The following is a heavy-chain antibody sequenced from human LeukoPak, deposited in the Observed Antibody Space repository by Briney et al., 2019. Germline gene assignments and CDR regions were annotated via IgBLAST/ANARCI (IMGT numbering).Heavy chain of an antibody. CDR3: ARGTYSAYDLGSYMDV. D-gene: IGHD5-12*01. V-gene: IGHV1-69*06. J-gene: IGHJ6*03. CDR2: ITPIFGTT. Sequence: ASVKVSCKASGGTFRNSIITWVRQAPGHGLEWMGGITPIFGTTSYAQRFQGRVTIIADKSTTTAYMELTSLRSEDTAVYCCARGTYSAYDLGSYMDVWGKGTTVIVSS. CDR1: GGTFRNSI.